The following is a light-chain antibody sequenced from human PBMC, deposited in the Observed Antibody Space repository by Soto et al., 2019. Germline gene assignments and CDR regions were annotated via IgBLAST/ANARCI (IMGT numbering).Light chain of an antibody. V-gene: IGKV1-5*03. CDR1: QRISGW. CDR3: QQYNNYWT. CDR2: KAS. J-gene: IGKJ1*01. Sequence: IQITQSPSTLSASVLYKVTITCRASQRISGWLAWYQQKPGKAPKLLIQKASSLEGGVPSRFSGGGSGTEFTLTISSLQPDDFATYYCQQYNNYWTFGQGTKV.